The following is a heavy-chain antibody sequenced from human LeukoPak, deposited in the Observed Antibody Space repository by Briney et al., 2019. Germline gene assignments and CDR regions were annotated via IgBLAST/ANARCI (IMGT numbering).Heavy chain of an antibody. D-gene: IGHD4-17*01. Sequence: GASVKVSCKASGYTFTDYYMHWVRQAPGQGPEWMGWINPNTGDTKYAQKFQGRVTMTRDTSISTAYMELSRLRSDDTAVYYCAREAVPYYFDIWGQGTLVSVSS. CDR2: INPNTGDT. V-gene: IGHV1-2*02. CDR3: AREAVPYYFDI. CDR1: GYTFTDYY. J-gene: IGHJ4*02.